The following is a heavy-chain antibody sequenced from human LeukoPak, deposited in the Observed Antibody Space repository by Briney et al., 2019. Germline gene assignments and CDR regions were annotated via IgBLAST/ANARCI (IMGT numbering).Heavy chain of an antibody. V-gene: IGHV1-18*01. Sequence: ASVKVSCKASGYTFTSYGISWVRQAPGQGLEWMGWISAYNGNTNYAQKLQGRVTMTTDTSTSTAYMELSSLRSEDTAVYYCARSYSSSSHYYYYYMDVWGKGTTVTVSS. CDR2: ISAYNGNT. CDR3: ARSYSSSSHYYYYYMDV. CDR1: GYTFTSYG. D-gene: IGHD6-6*01. J-gene: IGHJ6*03.